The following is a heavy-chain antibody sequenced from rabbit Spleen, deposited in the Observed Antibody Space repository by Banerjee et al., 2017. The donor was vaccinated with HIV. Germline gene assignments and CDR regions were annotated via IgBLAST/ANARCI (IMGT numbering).Heavy chain of an antibody. J-gene: IGHJ4*01. CDR3: VREVAAKFSL. Sequence: QEQLVESGGDLVKPGASLTLTCTASGFTLGSYWMCWVRQAPEKGLEWIACSVTGSSGSTYYASWAKGRFTISKTSSTTVTLQMTSLTAADTATYFCVREVAAKFSLWGPGTWSPS. D-gene: IGHD4-1*01. CDR1: GFTLGSYW. V-gene: IGHV1S45*01. CDR2: SVTGSSGST.